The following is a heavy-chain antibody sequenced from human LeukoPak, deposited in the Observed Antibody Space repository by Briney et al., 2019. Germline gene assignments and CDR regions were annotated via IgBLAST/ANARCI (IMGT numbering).Heavy chain of an antibody. CDR2: INPSGGST. J-gene: IGHJ4*02. CDR1: GYTFTSYY. Sequence: GASVKVSCKASGYTFTSYYMHWVRQAPGQGLEWMGIINPSGGSTSYAQKFQGRVTMTRDTSTSQVYMVLSSLRSEDTAVYCCGGARYNWNYGDYWGQGTLVTVSS. V-gene: IGHV1-46*01. D-gene: IGHD1-20*01. CDR3: GGARYNWNYGDY.